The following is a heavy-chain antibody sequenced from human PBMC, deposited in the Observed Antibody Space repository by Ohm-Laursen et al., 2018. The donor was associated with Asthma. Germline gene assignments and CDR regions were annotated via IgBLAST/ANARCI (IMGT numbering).Heavy chain of an antibody. CDR1: GFTFSSYA. Sequence: SLRLSCSASGFTFSSYAMHWVRQAPGKGLEWVSLISYDGRNDYYADSVKGRFTISRDNSKNSLYLQMNSLRTEDTALYYCAKDTPFEDSSAPGAFDIWGQGTMVTVSS. V-gene: IGHV3-30*04. CDR3: AKDTPFEDSSAPGAFDI. D-gene: IGHD3-22*01. J-gene: IGHJ3*02. CDR2: ISYDGRND.